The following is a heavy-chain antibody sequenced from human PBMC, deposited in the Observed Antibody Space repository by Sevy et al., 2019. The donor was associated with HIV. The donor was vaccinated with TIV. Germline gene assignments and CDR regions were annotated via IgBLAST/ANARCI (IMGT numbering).Heavy chain of an antibody. CDR1: GGSISSYY. CDR2: IYNSGST. CDR3: ARVGRISYYDSSGYFDY. Sequence: SETLSLTCTVSGGSISSYYWSWIRQPPGKGLEWIGYIYNSGSTNYNPSLKSRLTITVDKSKNQFSLKLSSVTAADTAVYYCARVGRISYYDSSGYFDYWGQGTLVTVSS. V-gene: IGHV4-59*01. J-gene: IGHJ4*02. D-gene: IGHD3-22*01.